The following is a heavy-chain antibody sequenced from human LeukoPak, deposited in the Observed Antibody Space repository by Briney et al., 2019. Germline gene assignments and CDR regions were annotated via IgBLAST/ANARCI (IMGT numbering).Heavy chain of an antibody. V-gene: IGHV4-59*01. CDR3: ARDGYYYDSSGLDY. CDR2: IYYSGST. J-gene: IGHJ4*02. CDR1: GGSISSYY. Sequence: SETLSLTCTVSGGSISSYYWSWIRQPPGKGLEWIGYIYYSGSTNYNPSLKSRVTISVDTPKNQFSLKRSSVTAADTAVYYCARDGYYYDSSGLDYWGQGTLVTVSS. D-gene: IGHD3-22*01.